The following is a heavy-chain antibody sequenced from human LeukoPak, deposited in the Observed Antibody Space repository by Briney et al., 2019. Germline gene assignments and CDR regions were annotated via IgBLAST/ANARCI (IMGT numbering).Heavy chain of an antibody. CDR3: ARGIRGYSYYFDY. CDR2: INHSGST. V-gene: IGHV4-34*01. CDR1: GGSFSGYY. Sequence: PSETLSLTCAVSGGSFSGYYWSWIRQPPRKGLEWIGEINHSGSTNYNPSPKSRVTISVDTSKNQFSLKMSSVTAADTAVYYCARGIRGYSYYFDYWGQGTLVTVSS. J-gene: IGHJ4*02. D-gene: IGHD3-22*01.